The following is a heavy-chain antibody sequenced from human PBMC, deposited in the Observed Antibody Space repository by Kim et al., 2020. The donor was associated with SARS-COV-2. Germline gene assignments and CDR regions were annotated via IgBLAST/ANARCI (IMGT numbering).Heavy chain of an antibody. J-gene: IGHJ4*02. D-gene: IGHD1-26*01. CDR3: TTDLSIVGSGY. CDR2: T. Sequence: TDSADPVNGIFTISRDNSKNTLYLQRNSLKTEDTAVYYCTTDLSIVGSGYWGQGTLVTVSS. V-gene: IGHV3-15*01.